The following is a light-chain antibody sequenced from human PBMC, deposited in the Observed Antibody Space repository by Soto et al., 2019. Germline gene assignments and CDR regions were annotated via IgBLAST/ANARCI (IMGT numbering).Light chain of an antibody. CDR2: GTS. CDR1: QTVSSNY. CDR3: RRYLTWT. V-gene: IGKV3-20*01. Sequence: EIVLTQSPGTLSVSPGERATLSCRASQTVSSNYLAWYQQKPGQAPSLLIYGTSSRATGIPDRFSGSGSGTVSTRTLSRLEPEEYYIHYYRRYLTWTFGQGTKVEIK. J-gene: IGKJ1*01.